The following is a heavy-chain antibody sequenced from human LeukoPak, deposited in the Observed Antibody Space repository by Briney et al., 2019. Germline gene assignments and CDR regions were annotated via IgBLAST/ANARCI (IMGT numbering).Heavy chain of an antibody. D-gene: IGHD6-19*01. Sequence: PGGSLRLSCEASGFTFSTEWMGWVRQAPGKGLEWVANINADGSDTYHVDSVKGRFTISRSNAQKSLFLQMNSLRVEDTALYYCVRWGVTAGMQDWGQGTLITVS. CDR2: INADGSDT. CDR3: VRWGVTAGMQD. V-gene: IGHV3-7*01. CDR1: GFTFSTEW. J-gene: IGHJ4*02.